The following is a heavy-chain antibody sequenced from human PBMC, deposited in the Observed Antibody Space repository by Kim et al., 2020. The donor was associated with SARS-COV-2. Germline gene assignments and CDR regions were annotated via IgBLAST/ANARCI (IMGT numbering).Heavy chain of an antibody. CDR2: INPNSGGT. Sequence: ASVKVSCKASGYTFTGYYMHWVRQAPGQGLEWMGRINPNSGGTNYAQKFQGRVTMTRDTSISTAYMELSRLRSDDTAVYYCARATRSMGELLDEADYWGQGTLVTVSS. CDR3: ARATRSMGELLDEADY. J-gene: IGHJ4*02. CDR1: GYTFTGYY. D-gene: IGHD1-26*01. V-gene: IGHV1-2*06.